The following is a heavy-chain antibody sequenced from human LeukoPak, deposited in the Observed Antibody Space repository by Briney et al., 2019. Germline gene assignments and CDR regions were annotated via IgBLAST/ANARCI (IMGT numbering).Heavy chain of an antibody. J-gene: IGHJ4*02. CDR1: GFTFSSYW. CDR2: MKQDGSEK. Sequence: GGSLRLSCAASGFTFSSYWMSWVRQAPGKGLEWVANMKQDGSEKYYVDSVKGRFTISRDNAKNSLYLQMNSLRAEDTAVYYCAREIRYCSGSKCYLFDYWGQGTLVTVSS. D-gene: IGHD2-15*01. V-gene: IGHV3-7*01. CDR3: AREIRYCSGSKCYLFDY.